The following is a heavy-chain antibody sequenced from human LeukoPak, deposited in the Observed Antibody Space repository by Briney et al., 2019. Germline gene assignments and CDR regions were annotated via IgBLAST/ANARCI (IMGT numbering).Heavy chain of an antibody. CDR1: GGSIGGTSDY. V-gene: IGHV4-39*07. Sequence: SETLSLTCTVSGGSIGGTSDYWGWLRQPPGKGLEWIGNIFYSGSTYYNPSLKSRVTISVDTSKNQFSLKLSSVTAADTAVYYCAGREQWTGLDYWGQGTLVTVSS. CDR2: IFYSGST. CDR3: AGREQWTGLDY. D-gene: IGHD3/OR15-3a*01. J-gene: IGHJ4*02.